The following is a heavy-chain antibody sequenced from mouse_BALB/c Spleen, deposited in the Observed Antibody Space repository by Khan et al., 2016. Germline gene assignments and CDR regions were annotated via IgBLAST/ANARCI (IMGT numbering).Heavy chain of an antibody. Sequence: VQLKQSGAELVKPGASVKLSCTASGFNIKDTYMHWVKQRPEQGLEWIGRIDPANGNTKYDPKFQGKATITADTSSNTAYLQLSSLTSEDTAVYSSARSPYDYDVWFAYWGQGTLVTVSA. CDR1: GFNIKDTY. CDR2: IDPANGNT. CDR3: ARSPYDYDVWFAY. V-gene: IGHV14-3*02. D-gene: IGHD2-4*01. J-gene: IGHJ3*01.